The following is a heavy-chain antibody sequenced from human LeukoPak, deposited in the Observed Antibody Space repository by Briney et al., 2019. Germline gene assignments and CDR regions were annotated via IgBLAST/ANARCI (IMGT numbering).Heavy chain of an antibody. CDR1: GFTFSSYA. J-gene: IGHJ4*02. CDR2: ISGSGGST. D-gene: IGHD3-22*01. V-gene: IGHV3-23*01. CDR3: AKSISMYYYDSSGYPVGFDY. Sequence: GGSLRLSCAASGFTFSSYAMSWVRQAPRKGLEWVSAISGSGGSTYYADSVKGRFTISRDNSKNTLYLQMNSLRAEDTAVYYCAKSISMYYYDSSGYPVGFDYWGQGTLVTVSS.